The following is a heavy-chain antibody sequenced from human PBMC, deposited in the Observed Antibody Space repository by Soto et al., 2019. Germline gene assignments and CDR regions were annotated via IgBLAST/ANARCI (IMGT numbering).Heavy chain of an antibody. CDR2: IRNRANSYTT. J-gene: IGHJ6*02. Sequence: EVQLVESGGGLVQPGGSLRLSCAASGFTFSDHYMDWVRQAPGKGLEWVGRIRNRANSYTTEYAASVTGRFTISRYDSKNSLYLQMNSLKTEDTAVYYCARAHRDCINGVCSSYYYGMDVWGQGTTVTVSS. CDR1: GFTFSDHY. V-gene: IGHV3-72*01. D-gene: IGHD2-8*01. CDR3: ARAHRDCINGVCSSYYYGMDV.